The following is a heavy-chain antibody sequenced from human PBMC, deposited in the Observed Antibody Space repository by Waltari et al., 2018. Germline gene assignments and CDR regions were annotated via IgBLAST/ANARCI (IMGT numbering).Heavy chain of an antibody. J-gene: IGHJ6*03. CDR2: ISYDGSNK. Sequence: QVQLVESGGGVVQPGRSLRLSCAASGFTFSSYAMHWVRQAPGTGLEWVAVISYDGSNKYYADSVKGRFTISRDNSKNTLYLQMNSLRAEDTAVYYCARDGDGVVATIYYYYMDVWGKGTTVTISS. V-gene: IGHV3-30-3*01. D-gene: IGHD5-12*01. CDR1: GFTFSSYA. CDR3: ARDGDGVVATIYYYYMDV.